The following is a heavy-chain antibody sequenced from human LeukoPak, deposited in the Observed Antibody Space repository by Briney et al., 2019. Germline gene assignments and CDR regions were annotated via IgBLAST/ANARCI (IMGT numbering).Heavy chain of an antibody. CDR3: AKDNAIMFWYYYYYMDV. D-gene: IGHD3-3*01. CDR2: IRYDGSNK. J-gene: IGHJ6*03. Sequence: GGSLRLSCAASGFTFSNYGVHWVRQAPGKGLEWVAFIRYDGSNKYYADSVKGRFTISRDNSKNTLYLQMNSLRAEDTAVYYCAKDNAIMFWYYYYYMDVWGKGTTVTISS. V-gene: IGHV3-30*02. CDR1: GFTFSNYG.